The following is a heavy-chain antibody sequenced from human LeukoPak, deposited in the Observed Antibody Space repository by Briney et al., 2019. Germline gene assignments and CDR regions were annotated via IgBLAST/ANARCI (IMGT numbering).Heavy chain of an antibody. J-gene: IGHJ4*02. CDR2: LTNSGGSGGVT. CDR3: AKAMSTDHYDSRGFYRVDFDS. V-gene: IGHV3-23*01. CDR1: GFTFSTYA. D-gene: IGHD3-22*01. Sequence: GGSLRLSCAASGFTFSTYAMSWVRQAPGKGLEWVSALTNSGGSGGVTYYADSVKGRFIISRNNSKSTLYLHLSSLRAEDTAVYYCAKAMSTDHYDSRGFYRVDFDSWGQGTLVTVSS.